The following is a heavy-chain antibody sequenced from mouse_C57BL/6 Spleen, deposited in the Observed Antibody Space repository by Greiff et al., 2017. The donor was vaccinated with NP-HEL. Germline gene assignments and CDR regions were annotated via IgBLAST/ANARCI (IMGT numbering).Heavy chain of an antibody. J-gene: IGHJ4*01. Sequence: QVQLQQPGAELVKPGASVKLSCKASGYTFTSYWMPWVKQRPGQGLEWIGMIHPNSGSTNYNEKFKSKATLTVDKSSSTAYMQLSSLTSEDSAVYCCARGNSLYAMDYWGQGTSVTVSS. CDR1: GYTFTSYW. CDR2: IHPNSGST. V-gene: IGHV1-64*01. CDR3: ARGNSLYAMDY. D-gene: IGHD2-1*01.